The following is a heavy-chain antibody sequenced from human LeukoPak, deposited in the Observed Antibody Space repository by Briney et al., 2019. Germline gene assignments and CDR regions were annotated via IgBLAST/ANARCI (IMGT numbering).Heavy chain of an antibody. CDR3: ARDDYGDSHFDY. CDR2: VSNTNT. V-gene: IGHV3-21*01. Sequence: KTGGSLRLSCAASGFNFGSYTINWVRQAPGKGLEWVSSVSNTNTYYADSVKGRFTISRDNAKDSVFLQMSSLGDEDTALYFCARDDYGDSHFDYWGQGILVTVSS. J-gene: IGHJ4*01. CDR1: GFNFGSYT. D-gene: IGHD4-17*01.